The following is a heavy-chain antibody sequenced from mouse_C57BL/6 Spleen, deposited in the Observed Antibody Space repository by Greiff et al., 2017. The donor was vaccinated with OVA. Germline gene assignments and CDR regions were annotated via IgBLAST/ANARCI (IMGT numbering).Heavy chain of an antibody. Sequence: QVQLKESGAELVRPGASVTLSCKASGYTFTDYEMHWVKQTPVHGLEWIGAIDPETGGTAYNQKFKGKAILTADKSSSTAYMELRSLTSEDSAVYYCTSRDYYWYFDVWGTGTTVTVSS. CDR3: TSRDYYWYFDV. V-gene: IGHV1-15*01. CDR2: IDPETGGT. D-gene: IGHD2-4*01. CDR1: GYTFTDYE. J-gene: IGHJ1*03.